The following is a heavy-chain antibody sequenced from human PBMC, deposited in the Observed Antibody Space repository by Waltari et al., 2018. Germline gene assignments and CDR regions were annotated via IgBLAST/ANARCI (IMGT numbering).Heavy chain of an antibody. V-gene: IGHV3-30*01. J-gene: IGHJ3*02. D-gene: IGHD3-22*01. CDR3: ARDGRITMIVSEQFDI. CDR1: GFTFSSYA. Sequence: QVQLVESGGGVVQPGRSLRLSCAASGFTFSSYAMHWVRQAPGKGLEWVAVISYDGSNKYYADSVKGRFTISRDNSKNTLYLQMNSLRAEDTAVYYCARDGRITMIVSEQFDIWGQGTMVTVSS. CDR2: ISYDGSNK.